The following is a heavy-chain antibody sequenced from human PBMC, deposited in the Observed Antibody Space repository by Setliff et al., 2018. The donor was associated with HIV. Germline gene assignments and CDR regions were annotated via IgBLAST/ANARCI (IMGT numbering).Heavy chain of an antibody. CDR2: INPYTGET. D-gene: IGHD6-19*01. V-gene: IGHV1-18*01. Sequence: VASVKVSCKASGYTFATYGVTWVRQAPGRGLEWMGWINPYTGETNYIKKFQGRVAMTTDTSTSTAYMELRGLRSDDTAVYYCARDQTTSGWPHYFDYWGQGTLVTAPQ. CDR3: ARDQTTSGWPHYFDY. CDR1: GYTFATYG. J-gene: IGHJ4*02.